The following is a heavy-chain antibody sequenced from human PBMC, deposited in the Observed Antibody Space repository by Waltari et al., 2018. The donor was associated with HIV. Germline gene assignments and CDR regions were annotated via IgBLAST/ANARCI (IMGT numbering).Heavy chain of an antibody. CDR3: TRGNCHLGSCLLVAFPFDV. J-gene: IGHJ4*02. Sequence: QVQLQQSGPGLVKPSETLTLTCTVSGDSINNYYWTWIRQPPGKGLEYIAYIYYTGDTNYNPSLKSRVSLSIDTSKNQLFLKVTSMTAADTGVYFCTRGNCHLGSCLLVAFPFDVWGQGIPVVVSS. D-gene: IGHD5-12*01. CDR2: IYYTGDT. CDR1: GDSINNYY. V-gene: IGHV4-59*12.